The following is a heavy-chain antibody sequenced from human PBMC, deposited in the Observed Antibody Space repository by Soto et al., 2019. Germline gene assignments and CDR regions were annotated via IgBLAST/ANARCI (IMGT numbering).Heavy chain of an antibody. J-gene: IGHJ6*02. Sequence: SETLSLTCAVYGGSFSGYYWSWIRQPPGKGLEWIGEINHSGSTNYNPSLKSRVTISVDTSKNQFSLKLSSVTAADTAVYYCARVFRLTVIAAATQARWLVPVRSRAYYYYGMDVWGQGTTVTVSS. V-gene: IGHV4-34*01. D-gene: IGHD6-13*01. CDR2: INHSGST. CDR3: ARVFRLTVIAAATQARWLVPVRSRAYYYYGMDV. CDR1: GGSFSGYY.